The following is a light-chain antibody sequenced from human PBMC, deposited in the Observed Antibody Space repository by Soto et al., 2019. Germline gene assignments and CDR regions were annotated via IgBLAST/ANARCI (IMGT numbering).Light chain of an antibody. V-gene: IGKV1-39*01. J-gene: IGKJ4*01. CDR2: GAS. CDR1: QSISTF. CDR3: QQCFSTPLLT. Sequence: DIQMTQSPSSLSASVGDRVTITCRASQSISTFLNWYQQKPGKAPKLLIYGASNLESGVPSTFSGSGSGTDFTLTSSSLQPEDFATYYCQQCFSTPLLTFGGGTKVEIK.